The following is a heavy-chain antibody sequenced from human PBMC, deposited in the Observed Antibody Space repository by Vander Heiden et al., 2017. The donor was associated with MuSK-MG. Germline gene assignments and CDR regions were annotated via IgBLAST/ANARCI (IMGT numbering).Heavy chain of an antibody. V-gene: IGHV3-30*01. CDR1: GFTFSSLA. Sequence: QVQLVESGGGVVQSGRSLRLSCAASGFTFSSLAVHWVRQAPGKGRKGMAVISYDGRNENYADSVKGRFIISRDNSKNTLFLQMNSLRVEDTAVYYCGRGATWLSSYYNYLMDVWGQGTTVTVSS. J-gene: IGHJ6*02. CDR2: ISYDGRNE. CDR3: GRGATWLSSYYNYLMDV. D-gene: IGHD3-9*01.